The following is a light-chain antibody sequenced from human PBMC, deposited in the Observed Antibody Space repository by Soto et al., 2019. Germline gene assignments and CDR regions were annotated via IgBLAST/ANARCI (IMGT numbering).Light chain of an antibody. CDR1: QTISTR. CDR2: KAS. V-gene: IGKV1-5*03. CDR3: QQYSPYQAT. J-gene: IGKJ1*01. Sequence: DIQMTQSPSTLSASVGDRVTITCRASQTISTRLAWYQQKPGKAPNLLIYKASSLESGVPSRFSGSGSGTEFTLTISSLQPDDFATYYCQQYSPYQATFGQGTKVDIK.